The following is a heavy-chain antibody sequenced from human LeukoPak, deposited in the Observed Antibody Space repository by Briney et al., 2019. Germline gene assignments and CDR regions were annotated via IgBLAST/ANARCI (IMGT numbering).Heavy chain of an antibody. J-gene: IGHJ4*02. CDR1: GFTFSTYA. CDR3: AKSQDYDFWSGYRVLGY. CDR2: ISGSGGST. V-gene: IGHV3-23*01. D-gene: IGHD3-3*01. Sequence: PGGSLRLSCAASGFTFSTYAMSWVRQAPGKGLEWVSAISGSGGSTYYADSVKGRFTISRDNSKNTLYLQMNSLRAEDTAVYYCAKSQDYDFWSGYRVLGYWGQGTLVTVSS.